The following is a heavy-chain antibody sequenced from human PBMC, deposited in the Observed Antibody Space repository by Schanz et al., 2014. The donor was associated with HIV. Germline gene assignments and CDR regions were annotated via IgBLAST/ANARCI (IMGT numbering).Heavy chain of an antibody. CDR2: IYHSGST. CDR3: AREGMEQMVNILDV. J-gene: IGHJ6*02. CDR1: GGSFSGYY. Sequence: QVPLQQWGAGLLKPSETLSLTCAVYGGSFSGYYWSWIRQHPGKGLEWIGYIYHSGSTYYNPSLKTRVTISVDTSKNQFSLKLRSVTAADTAVYYCAREGMEQMVNILDVWGQGTRVNVSS. V-gene: IGHV4-34*01. D-gene: IGHD6-13*01.